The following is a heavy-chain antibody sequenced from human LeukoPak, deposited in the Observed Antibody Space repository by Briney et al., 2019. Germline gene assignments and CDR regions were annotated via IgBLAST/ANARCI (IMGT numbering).Heavy chain of an antibody. J-gene: IGHJ3*02. CDR2: IYYSGST. CDR3: ARLVAVSTLTPAFDI. CDR1: DGSISSYY. D-gene: IGHD2-15*01. V-gene: IGHV4-59*08. Sequence: PSETLSLTCSVSDGSISSYYWSWIRQPPGKGLEWIGYIYYSGSTNYNPSLKSRVTISVDTSKNQFSLKLSSVTAADTAVYYCARLVAVSTLTPAFDIWGQGTMVTVSS.